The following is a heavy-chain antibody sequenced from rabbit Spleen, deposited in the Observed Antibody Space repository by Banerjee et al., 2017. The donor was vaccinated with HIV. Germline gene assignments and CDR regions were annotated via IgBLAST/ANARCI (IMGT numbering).Heavy chain of an antibody. V-gene: IGHV1S45*01. Sequence: QEQLVESGGDLVKPGASLTLTCTASGFDFSSYGVSWVRQAPGKGLEWIACMNIGSSDSTYYASWAKGRFTISKTSSTTVTLQMTSLTVADTATYFCARDTGSSFSSYGMDLWGPGTLVTVS. CDR1: GFDFSSYG. CDR3: ARDTGSSFSSYGMDL. J-gene: IGHJ6*01. CDR2: MNIGSSDST. D-gene: IGHD8-1*01.